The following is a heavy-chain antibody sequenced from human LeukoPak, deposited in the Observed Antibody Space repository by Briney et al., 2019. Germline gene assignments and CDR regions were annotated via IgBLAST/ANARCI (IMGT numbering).Heavy chain of an antibody. Sequence: SETLSLTCTVSGGSISSSRNYWGWIRQPPGKRLEWIGSIHYSGSTYYSPSLKSRVTISVDMSKNQFSLKLTSVTAADTAVYYCVRQGSNWYFEYFQHWGQGTLVTVSS. V-gene: IGHV4-39*01. D-gene: IGHD4-11*01. CDR3: VRQGSNWYFEYFQH. CDR2: IHYSGST. J-gene: IGHJ1*01. CDR1: GGSISSSRNY.